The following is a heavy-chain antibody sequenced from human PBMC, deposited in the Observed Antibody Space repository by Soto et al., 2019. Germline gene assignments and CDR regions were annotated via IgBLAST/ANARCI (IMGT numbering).Heavy chain of an antibody. CDR3: ARSLAAYGDLDL. CDR2: VWSDGSNK. J-gene: IGHJ5*02. D-gene: IGHD3-10*01. Sequence: QGQLVESGGGVVQPGESLRLSCAASGFRFSSYGMFWFRQAPGKGLEWVAVVWSDGSNKDIADSVKGRFNISRDNPKSTLFLEMNTLGAEDTGVYYCARSLAAYGDLDLWGRGTLV. V-gene: IGHV3-33*01. CDR1: GFRFSSYG.